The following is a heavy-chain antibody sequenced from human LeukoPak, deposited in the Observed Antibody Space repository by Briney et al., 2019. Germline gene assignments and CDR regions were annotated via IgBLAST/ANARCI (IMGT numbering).Heavy chain of an antibody. D-gene: IGHD2-21*01. J-gene: IGHJ4*02. Sequence: VGSLRLSCAASGFTFSSNWMSWVRQAPGKGLEWAATINQDESEKYYVDSVKGRFTISRDNAKNSLYLQMNSLRADDSGVYYCARGRDLLNWGQGTLVTVSS. CDR3: ARGRDLLN. CDR2: INQDESEK. V-gene: IGHV3-7*01. CDR1: GFTFSSNW.